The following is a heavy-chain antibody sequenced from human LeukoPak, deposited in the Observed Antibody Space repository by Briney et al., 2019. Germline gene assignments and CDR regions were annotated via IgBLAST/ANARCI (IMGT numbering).Heavy chain of an antibody. J-gene: IGHJ5*02. CDR1: GFTFSTYW. CDR2: IKQDGSEQ. V-gene: IGHV3-7*01. Sequence: GGSLRLSCAASGFTFSTYWMSWVHQAPGKGLEWVASIKQDGSEQYYVDSVKGRFTISRDNAKNSLYLQMNSLRAEDTAVYYCATFGSSVPWGQGTLVTVSS. CDR3: ATFGSSVP. D-gene: IGHD3-3*01.